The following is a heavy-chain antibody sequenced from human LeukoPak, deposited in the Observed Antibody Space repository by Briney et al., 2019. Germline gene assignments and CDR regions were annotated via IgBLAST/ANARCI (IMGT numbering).Heavy chain of an antibody. V-gene: IGHV3-30*02. D-gene: IGHD5-12*01. Sequence: GGSLRLSCGASGFSFSFYGMHWVRQAPGKGLEWVAFLRYDGTDEDYGDSVKGRFSVSRDNSKNTLYLQMNSLRVEDTAVYYCIKDPDSGYHFDYWGQGTLVTVSS. CDR3: IKDPDSGYHFDY. CDR2: LRYDGTDE. CDR1: GFSFSFYG. J-gene: IGHJ4*02.